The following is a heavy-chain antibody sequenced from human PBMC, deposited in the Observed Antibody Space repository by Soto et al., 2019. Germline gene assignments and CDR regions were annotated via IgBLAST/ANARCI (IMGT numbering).Heavy chain of an antibody. CDR1: GFTVSSNY. V-gene: IGHV3-66*01. CDR2: IYSGSNT. J-gene: IGHJ4*02. D-gene: IGHD3-22*01. Sequence: PGGSLRLSCAASGFTVSSNYMSWVRQAPGKGLEWVAIIYSGSNTYYADSVKGRFTISRDNSKNTLYLQMNSLRAEDTAVYYCAKDIFHNVVVITYFDYWGQGTLVTVSS. CDR3: AKDIFHNVVVITYFDY.